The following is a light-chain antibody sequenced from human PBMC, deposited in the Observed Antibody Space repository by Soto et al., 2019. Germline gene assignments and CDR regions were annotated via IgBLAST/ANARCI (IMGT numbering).Light chain of an antibody. CDR2: GAS. CDR1: QSVAANY. Sequence: EFVLTQSPCTLSLSPGERATLSCRASQSVAANYLAWYQQKPGQAPRLLIYGASTRATGIPARFSGSGSGTEFTLTISSLQSEDFAVYYCQQYNNWPRTFGQRTKVDIK. CDR3: QQYNNWPRT. J-gene: IGKJ1*01. V-gene: IGKV3-15*01.